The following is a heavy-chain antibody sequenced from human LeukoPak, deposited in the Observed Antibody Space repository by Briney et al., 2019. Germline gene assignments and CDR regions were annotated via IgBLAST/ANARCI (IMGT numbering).Heavy chain of an antibody. CDR2: ISSSSSYI. D-gene: IGHD2-2*01. CDR3: ARAGYCSSTSCLMYFQH. J-gene: IGHJ1*01. CDR1: GFTFSSYS. Sequence: GGSLRLSCAASGFTFSSYSMNWVRQAPGKGLEWVSSISSSSSYIYYADSVKGRFTISRDNAKNSLYLQMNSLRAEDTAVYYCARAGYCSSTSCLMYFQHWGQGTLVTVSS. V-gene: IGHV3-21*01.